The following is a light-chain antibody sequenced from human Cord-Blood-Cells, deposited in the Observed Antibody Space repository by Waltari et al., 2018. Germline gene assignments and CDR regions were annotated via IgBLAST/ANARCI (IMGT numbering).Light chain of an antibody. CDR3: QQYYSTPLT. CDR1: QSVLYSSNNKNY. Sequence: IVLTQSPDSLAVSLGERATIHCKSSQSVLYSSNNKNYLAWYPQKPGQPPKLLIYWASTRESGVPDRFSGSGSGTDFTLTISSLQAEDVAVYYCQQYYSTPLTFGGGTKVEIK. CDR2: WAS. V-gene: IGKV4-1*01. J-gene: IGKJ4*01.